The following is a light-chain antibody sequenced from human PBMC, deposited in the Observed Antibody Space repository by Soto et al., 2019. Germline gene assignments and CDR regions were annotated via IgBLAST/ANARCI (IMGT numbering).Light chain of an antibody. CDR3: SSHTSVNTRV. CDR1: SSDVGSYDY. Sequence: QSALTQPASVSGSPGQSIAISRTGTSSDVGSYDYVSWYQQHPDKAPKLMIYEVTQRPSGVSNRFSGSKSGNTASLTISGLQAEDEADYYCSSHTSVNTRVFGTGTKLTVL. V-gene: IGLV2-14*01. CDR2: EVT. J-gene: IGLJ1*01.